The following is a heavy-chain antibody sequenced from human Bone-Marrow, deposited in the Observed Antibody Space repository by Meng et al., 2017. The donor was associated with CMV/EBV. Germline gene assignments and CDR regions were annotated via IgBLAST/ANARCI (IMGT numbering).Heavy chain of an antibody. Sequence: ASVKVSCKASGYTFTSYDINWVRQATGHGLEWMGWMNPNRGNTGYVQKFQGRVTMTRNTSISTAYMELSSLRSEDTAVYYCARGASSSWYGFLGFVDSGYYYYGMDVWGQGTTVTVSS. CDR1: GYTFTSYD. D-gene: IGHD6-13*01. CDR2: MNPNRGNT. J-gene: IGHJ6*02. CDR3: ARGASSSWYGFLGFVDSGYYYYGMDV. V-gene: IGHV1-8*01.